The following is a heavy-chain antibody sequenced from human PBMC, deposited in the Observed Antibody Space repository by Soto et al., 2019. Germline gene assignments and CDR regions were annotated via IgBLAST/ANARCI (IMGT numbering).Heavy chain of an antibody. CDR2: ISGSGGST. CDR1: GFTFSSYA. Sequence: PGGSLRLSCAASGFTFSSYAMSWVRPAPGKGLEWVSAISGSGGSTYYADSVKGRFTISRDNSKNTLYLQMNSLRAEDTAVYYCAKSQNYYYYGMDVWGQGTTVTVSS. V-gene: IGHV3-23*01. CDR3: AKSQNYYYYGMDV. J-gene: IGHJ6*02.